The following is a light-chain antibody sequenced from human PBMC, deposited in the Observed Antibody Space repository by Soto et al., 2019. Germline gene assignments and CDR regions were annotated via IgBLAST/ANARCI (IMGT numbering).Light chain of an antibody. CDR3: MQSLQTPRH. J-gene: IGKJ5*01. CDR2: LGS. Sequence: DIVMTHSPLSLPVTPLYPASISCRSSQSLQHVNGNKYLDWYVQKAGQSPQLLIYLGSNRAPGVPDRFSGSGSGTDFTLKITRVEAEDVGIYYCMQSLQTPRHFGQGTRLEIK. CDR1: QSLQHVNGNKY. V-gene: IGKV2-28*01.